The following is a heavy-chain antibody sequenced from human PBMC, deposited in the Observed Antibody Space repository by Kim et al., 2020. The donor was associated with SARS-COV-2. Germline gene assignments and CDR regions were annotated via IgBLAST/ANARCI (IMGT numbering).Heavy chain of an antibody. D-gene: IGHD3-10*01. J-gene: IGHJ6*02. CDR3: ARAYGSGYLRSYYYGMDD. V-gene: IGHV4-31*03. CDR2: TDYSGST. Sequence: SETLSLTCTVTGGPISSGGYYWSWIRQHPGKGQEWIGYTDYSGSTYYNPSLTSRVTISVDTSKNQFSVKLSSVTAADTAVYYCARAYGSGYLRSYYYGMDDWRQVTT. CDR1: GGPISSGGYY.